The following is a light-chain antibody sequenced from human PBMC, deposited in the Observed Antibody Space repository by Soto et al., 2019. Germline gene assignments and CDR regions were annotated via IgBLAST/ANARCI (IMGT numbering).Light chain of an antibody. CDR3: QERSIWPPSFT. V-gene: IGKV3-11*01. Sequence: EIALTQSPATLSLSPGERATLSCRASQSVSRYLAWYQQRPGQAPRLLIFDATKRTADTPARFSGSGSGTEFSLTISSLEPEDYAVYYCQERSIWPPSFTFGPGTKV. J-gene: IGKJ3*01. CDR1: QSVSRY. CDR2: DAT.